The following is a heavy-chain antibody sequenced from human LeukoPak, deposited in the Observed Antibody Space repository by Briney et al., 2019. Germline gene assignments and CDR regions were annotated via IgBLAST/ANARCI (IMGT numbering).Heavy chain of an antibody. CDR3: ARDPSYCSGGSCYNFDY. CDR2: IWYDGSIK. Sequence: GGSLSLSCAAPGFTFINYAFHWARQAPGKGLEWVAVIWYDGSIKYYADSVRGRFTISRDNSKNTLYLQMNSLRAEDTAVYYCARDPSYCSGGSCYNFDYWGQGTLDTVSS. V-gene: IGHV3-33*01. D-gene: IGHD2-15*01. CDR1: GFTFINYA. J-gene: IGHJ4*02.